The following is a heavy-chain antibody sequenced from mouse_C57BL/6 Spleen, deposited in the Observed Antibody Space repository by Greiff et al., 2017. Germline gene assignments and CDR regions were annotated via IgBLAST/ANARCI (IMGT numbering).Heavy chain of an antibody. D-gene: IGHD2-1*01. Sequence: QVQLQQPGAELVKPGASVKMSCKASGYTFTSYWITWVKQRPGQGLEWIGDIYPGSGSTNYNEKFKSKATLTVDTSSSTAYMQLSSLTSEDSAVYYCAREGCNPAWFAYWGQGTLVTVSA. J-gene: IGHJ3*01. CDR2: IYPGSGST. V-gene: IGHV1-55*01. CDR3: AREGCNPAWFAY. CDR1: GYTFTSYW.